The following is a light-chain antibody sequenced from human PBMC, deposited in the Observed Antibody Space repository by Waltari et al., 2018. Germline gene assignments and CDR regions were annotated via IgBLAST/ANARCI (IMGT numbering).Light chain of an antibody. Sequence: QSALTQAASVSGSPGQSLTLSCTGTNSDVGSYNLVPWYQQNPGEAPKLMIFEVTKRPSGVSNRFSGSKSGNTASLTISGLQAEDEAHYYCFSYAGSRNWVFGGGTKLTVL. CDR3: FSYAGSRNWV. J-gene: IGLJ3*02. CDR2: EVT. CDR1: NSDVGSYNL. V-gene: IGLV2-23*02.